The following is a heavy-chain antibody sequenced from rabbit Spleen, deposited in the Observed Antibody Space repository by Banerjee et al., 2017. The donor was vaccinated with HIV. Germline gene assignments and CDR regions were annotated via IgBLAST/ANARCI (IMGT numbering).Heavy chain of an antibody. D-gene: IGHD4-2*01. CDR2: IYTGSGNT. CDR3: ARGGYGGNFYAFDP. J-gene: IGHJ2*01. Sequence: QEQLEESGGDLVKPEGSLTLTCTASGFSFSSSYWMCWVRQAPGKGLEWVACIYTGSGNTHYASWAKGRFTISKTSSTTVTLQMTSLTAADTATYFCARGGYGGNFYAFDPWGPGTLVTVS. CDR1: GFSFSSSYW. V-gene: IGHV1S45*01.